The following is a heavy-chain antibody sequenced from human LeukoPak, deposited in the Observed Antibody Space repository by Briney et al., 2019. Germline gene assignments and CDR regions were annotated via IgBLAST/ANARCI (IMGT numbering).Heavy chain of an antibody. J-gene: IGHJ4*02. CDR1: GFTFSNAW. CDR2: IKSKTDGGTT. D-gene: IGHD3-3*01. V-gene: IGHV3-15*01. Sequence: GGSLRLSCAASGFTFSNAWMNWVRQAPGKGLEWVGRIKSKTDGGTTDYAAPVKGRFTISRDDSKNTLYLQMNSLKTEDTAVYYCTTDQELLRFLEWEYYWGQGTLVTVSS. CDR3: TTDQELLRFLEWEYY.